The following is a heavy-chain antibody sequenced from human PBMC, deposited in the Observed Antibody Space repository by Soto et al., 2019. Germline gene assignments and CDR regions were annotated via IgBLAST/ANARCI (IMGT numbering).Heavy chain of an antibody. D-gene: IGHD5-12*01. Sequence: ASVKVSCKVSGYTLTDLSMHWVRQAPGKGLEWMGGFDPEDGETIYAQKFQGRVTMTEDTSTDTAYMELSSLRSEDTAVYYCATPIPGYDSFLGAFDIWGQGTMVTVSS. CDR1: GYTLTDLS. V-gene: IGHV1-24*01. CDR2: FDPEDGET. J-gene: IGHJ3*02. CDR3: ATPIPGYDSFLGAFDI.